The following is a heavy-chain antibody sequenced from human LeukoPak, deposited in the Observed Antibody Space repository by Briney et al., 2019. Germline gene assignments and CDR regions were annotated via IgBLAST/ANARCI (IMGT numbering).Heavy chain of an antibody. CDR2: ISSSGSTI. D-gene: IGHD2-15*01. Sequence: GGSLRLSCAASGFTFSKSPMTWVRQAPGKGLEWVSYISSSGSTIYYADSVKGRFTISRDNAKNSLYLQMNSLRAEDTAVYYCARAGRKSRGVDIVRKKETGYYYYRDVWGKGTTVTVSS. J-gene: IGHJ6*03. V-gene: IGHV3-48*04. CDR3: ARAGRKSRGVDIVRKKETGYYYYRDV. CDR1: GFTFSKSP.